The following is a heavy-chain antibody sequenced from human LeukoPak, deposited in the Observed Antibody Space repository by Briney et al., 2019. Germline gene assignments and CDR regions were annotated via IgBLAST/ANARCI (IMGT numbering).Heavy chain of an antibody. CDR3: ARYKTFWFGGLRFDP. CDR1: GGSISSGDYY. Sequence: PSETLSLTCTVSGGSISSGDYYWSWIRQPPGKGLEWIGYIYYSGSTYYNPSLKSRVTISVDTSKNQFSLKLSSVTAADTAVYYCARYKTFWFGGLRFDPWGQGTLVTVSS. J-gene: IGHJ5*02. D-gene: IGHD3-10*01. CDR2: IYYSGST. V-gene: IGHV4-30-4*08.